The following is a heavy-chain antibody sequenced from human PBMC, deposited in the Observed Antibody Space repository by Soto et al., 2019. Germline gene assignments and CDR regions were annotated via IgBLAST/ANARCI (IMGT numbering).Heavy chain of an antibody. D-gene: IGHD3-16*01. Sequence: QVQLVESGGVVVQPGRSLRLSCAASGFTFSSYAMHWVRQAPGKGLEWVAVISYDGSNKYYADSVKGRFTISRDNSKNTLYLQMNSLRAEDTAVYYCARAGGTRRSYFDYWGQGTLVTVSS. J-gene: IGHJ4*02. V-gene: IGHV3-30-3*01. CDR2: ISYDGSNK. CDR3: ARAGGTRRSYFDY. CDR1: GFTFSSYA.